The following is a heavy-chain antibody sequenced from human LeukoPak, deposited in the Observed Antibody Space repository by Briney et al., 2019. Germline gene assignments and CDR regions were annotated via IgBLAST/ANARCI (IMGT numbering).Heavy chain of an antibody. CDR2: IRQDGSEK. CDR3: ARDLVSYDFWSGYHTFVYMDV. Sequence: GGSLRLSCAASGFTFSSYWMSWVRQAPGKGLEWVANIRQDGSEKYYVDSVKGRFTISRDNAKNSLYLQMNSLRAEDTAVYYCARDLVSYDFWSGYHTFVYMDVWGKGTTVTVSS. V-gene: IGHV3-7*01. J-gene: IGHJ6*03. D-gene: IGHD3-3*01. CDR1: GFTFSSYW.